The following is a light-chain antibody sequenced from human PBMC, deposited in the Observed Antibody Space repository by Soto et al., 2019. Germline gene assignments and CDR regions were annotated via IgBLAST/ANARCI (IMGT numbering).Light chain of an antibody. V-gene: IGKV3-20*01. CDR2: SGS. Sequence: EIVLTQSPGTLYLSPGDRATLSCRASESLGSRYLAWYQQKPGQAPRLLIYSGSSRAAGIPDRFSGSGSATDFTLTSSSLEPEDFAVYYCQHYGSSPLTFGGGTKVDIK. CDR3: QHYGSSPLT. J-gene: IGKJ4*01. CDR1: ESLGSRY.